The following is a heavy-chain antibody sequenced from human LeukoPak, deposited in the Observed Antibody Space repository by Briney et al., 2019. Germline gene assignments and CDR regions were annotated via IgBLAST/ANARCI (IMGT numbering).Heavy chain of an antibody. D-gene: IGHD5-18*01. Sequence: SETLSLTCTVSGGSISRNNDYWAWIRQPPGKGLEWIVSMQYSGSTHYNPSLKSRVTISVDTSKKQFSLKVGPVTAADTAVYYCARQAEYIYEPGWFDPWGQGTLVTVSS. V-gene: IGHV4-39*01. CDR1: GGSISRNNDY. CDR3: ARQAEYIYEPGWFDP. CDR2: MQYSGST. J-gene: IGHJ5*02.